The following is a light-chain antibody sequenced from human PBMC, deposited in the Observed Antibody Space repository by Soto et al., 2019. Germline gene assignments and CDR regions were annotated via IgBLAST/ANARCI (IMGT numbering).Light chain of an antibody. CDR3: SSYTTSTTGV. V-gene: IGLV2-14*01. Sequence: QSALTQPASVSGSPGQSITISCTGTSSDVGAYNYVSWFQQHPGKAPRLIIYDVSNRPSGVSNRFSGSKSGNTASLTISGLQAEYEADYYCSSYTTSTTGVFGGGTQLTVL. CDR1: SSDVGAYNY. CDR2: DVS. J-gene: IGLJ3*02.